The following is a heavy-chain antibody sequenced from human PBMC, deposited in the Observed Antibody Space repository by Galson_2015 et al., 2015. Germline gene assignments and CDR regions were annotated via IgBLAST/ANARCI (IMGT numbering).Heavy chain of an antibody. J-gene: IGHJ4*02. CDR1: GGSIRGGDYY. V-gene: IGHV4-31*03. Sequence: TLSLTCSVSGGSIRGGDYYWTWIRQHPGKGLEWIGYIYYSASTFYNPSLRSRVTISAATSTNQFSLRRNSVTAADTAMYYCARDAPRYGDYFDAWGSGTLVTVSS. CDR2: IYYSAST. D-gene: IGHD5-18*01. CDR3: ARDAPRYGDYFDA.